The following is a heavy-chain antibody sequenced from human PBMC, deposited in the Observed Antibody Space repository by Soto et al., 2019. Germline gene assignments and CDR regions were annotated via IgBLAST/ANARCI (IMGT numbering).Heavy chain of an antibody. CDR2: MYSSGRA. CDR3: ARYSSSWYRNYFSA. Sequence: PSETLSLTCSVSGDSITSNSPYWGWIRQPPGKGLEWIGSMYSSGRAYYNPSLRSRVTISVDMSKNQFSLKVTSVTAADTAVYYCARYSSSWYRNYFSACGQGTLVTVSA. CDR1: GDSITSNSPY. V-gene: IGHV4-39*01. J-gene: IGHJ5*02. D-gene: IGHD6-13*01.